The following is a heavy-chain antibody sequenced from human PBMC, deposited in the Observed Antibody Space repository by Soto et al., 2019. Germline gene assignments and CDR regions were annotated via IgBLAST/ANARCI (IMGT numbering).Heavy chain of an antibody. CDR3: ARGYCSRTSCFYGMDV. D-gene: IGHD2-2*01. J-gene: IGHJ6*02. V-gene: IGHV3-30-3*01. CDR2: ISYDGTNQ. Sequence: QVQLVESGGGVVQPGRSLRLSCAASGFTFSSNAVHWVRQGPGKGLEWVAFISYDGTNQNYADSVKGRFTISRDNSKNTLYLQMNSLRAEDTAVYYCARGYCSRTSCFYGMDVWGQGTTVTVSS. CDR1: GFTFSSNA.